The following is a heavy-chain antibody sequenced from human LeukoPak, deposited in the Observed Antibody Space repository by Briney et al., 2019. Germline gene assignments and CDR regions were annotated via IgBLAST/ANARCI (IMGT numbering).Heavy chain of an antibody. V-gene: IGHV4-30-4*01. Sequence: SEALSLTCTVSGGSISSGDYYWSWIRQPPGKGLEWIGYIYYSGSTYYTPSLKSRVTISVDTSKNQFSLKLSSVTAADTAVYYCARVNYGSGRKGLFDYWGQGTLVTVSS. J-gene: IGHJ4*02. CDR2: IYYSGST. CDR1: GGSISSGDYY. CDR3: ARVNYGSGRKGLFDY. D-gene: IGHD3-10*01.